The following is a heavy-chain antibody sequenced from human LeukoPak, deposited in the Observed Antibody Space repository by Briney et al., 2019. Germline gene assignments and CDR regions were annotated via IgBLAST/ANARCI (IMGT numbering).Heavy chain of an antibody. CDR3: ARPRDNVDTAMVTFDY. CDR2: IYYSGST. V-gene: IGHV4-39*01. Sequence: SETLSLTCTVSGGSISSSSYYWGWIRQPPGKGLEWIGSIYYSGSTYYNPSLKSRVTISVDTSKNQFSLKLSSVTAADTAVYYCARPRDNVDTAMVTFDYWGQGTLVTVSS. D-gene: IGHD5-18*01. CDR1: GGSISSSSYY. J-gene: IGHJ4*02.